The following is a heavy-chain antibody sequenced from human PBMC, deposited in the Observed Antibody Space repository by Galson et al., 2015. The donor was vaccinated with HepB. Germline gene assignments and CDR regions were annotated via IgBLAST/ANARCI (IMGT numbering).Heavy chain of an antibody. D-gene: IGHD3-3*01. CDR2: ISSSSSYI. CDR1: GFTFSSYS. V-gene: IGHV3-21*01. Sequence: SLRLSCAASGFTFSSYSMNWVRQAPGKGLEWVSSISSSSSYIYYADSVKGRFTISRDNAKNSLYLQMNSLRAEGTAVYYCASSSYYDFWSAYYYYMDVWGKGTTVTVSS. J-gene: IGHJ6*03. CDR3: ASSSYYDFWSAYYYYMDV.